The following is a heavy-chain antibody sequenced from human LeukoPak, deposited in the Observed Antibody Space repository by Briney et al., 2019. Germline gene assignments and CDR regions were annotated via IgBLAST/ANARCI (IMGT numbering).Heavy chain of an antibody. CDR1: AFTFSSYA. D-gene: IGHD3-10*01. CDR2: ISGGGGST. V-gene: IGHV3-23*01. CDR3: AKEGTPQVSTWYDL. Sequence: GGSLRLSCAASAFTFSSYAMNWVRQAPGKGLEWVSGISGGGGSTYYADSVKGRFTISRDNSKNTLYLQMDSLRAEDTALYYCAKEGTPQVSTWYDLWGQGTQVIVSS. J-gene: IGHJ5*02.